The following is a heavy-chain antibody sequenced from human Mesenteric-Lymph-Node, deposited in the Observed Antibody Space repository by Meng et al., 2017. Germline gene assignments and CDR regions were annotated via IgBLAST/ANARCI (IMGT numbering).Heavy chain of an antibody. V-gene: IGHV1-18*01. D-gene: IGHD3-22*01. Sequence: ASVKVSCKASGYTFTSYGISWVRQAPGQGLEWMGWISAYNGNTNYAQKLQGRVTMTTDTSTSTAYMELRSLRSEDTAVYYCARNSAPRDYYDSSGYADFDYWGQGTLVTVSS. CDR3: ARNSAPRDYYDSSGYADFDY. J-gene: IGHJ4*02. CDR2: ISAYNGNT. CDR1: GYTFTSYG.